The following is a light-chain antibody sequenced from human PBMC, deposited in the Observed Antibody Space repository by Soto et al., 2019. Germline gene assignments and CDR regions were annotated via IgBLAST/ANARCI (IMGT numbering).Light chain of an antibody. Sequence: QSALTQPASVSGSPGQSVPISCTGTSSDVGGYHYVSWYQQEPGKAPKLIIYDVTNRPSGISNRFSGSKSGNTASLTISGLQAEDEAEYYCSSSTTSNSLVFGGGTKLTVL. V-gene: IGLV2-14*01. CDR1: SSDVGGYHY. J-gene: IGLJ2*01. CDR3: SSSTTSNSLV. CDR2: DVT.